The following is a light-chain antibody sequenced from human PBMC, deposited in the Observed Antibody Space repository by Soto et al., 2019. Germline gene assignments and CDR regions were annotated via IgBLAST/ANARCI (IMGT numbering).Light chain of an antibody. Sequence: DIVMTQSPLSLPVTPGEPASISCRSSQSLLHSNGYNYLDWYLQKPGQSPQLLIYLGSNRASGVPDRFSGSGSGTDFTLTISRVEAEDVGVYYCMQALQTPTFGGGTKVDIK. CDR2: LGS. CDR3: MQALQTPT. V-gene: IGKV2-28*01. CDR1: QSLLHSNGYNY. J-gene: IGKJ4*01.